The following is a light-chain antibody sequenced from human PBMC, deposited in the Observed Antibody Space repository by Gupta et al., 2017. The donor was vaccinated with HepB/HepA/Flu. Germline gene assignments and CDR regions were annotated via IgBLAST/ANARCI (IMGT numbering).Light chain of an antibody. V-gene: IGKV3-20*01. CDR1: QSVSSTY. Sequence: EIVLTQSPGTLSLSPGERVTLSCRASQSVSSTYLAWYQQKPGQAPRLLIHAASIRATGIPDRFSGSGSGTDFTLTISRLEPEDFGMYYCQHEGSSPRTFGQGTKVEIK. J-gene: IGKJ1*01. CDR2: AAS. CDR3: QHEGSSPRT.